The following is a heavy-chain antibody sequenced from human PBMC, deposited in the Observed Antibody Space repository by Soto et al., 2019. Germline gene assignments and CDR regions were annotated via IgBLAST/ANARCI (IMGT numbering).Heavy chain of an antibody. V-gene: IGHV1-69*01. CDR1: GGTFSSYA. CDR3: ARGGYCSGGSCPGPYYDYYCMDG. D-gene: IGHD2-15*01. CDR2: IIPIFGTA. Sequence: QGQLVQSGAEVKKPGSSVKVSCKASGGTFSSYAISWVRHAPGQGLEWMGGIIPIFGTANYAQKFQGRVTITADESTSTAYLGLSSLRSEDTAVYYCARGGYCSGGSCPGPYYDYYCMDGWGKGTTVTVSS. J-gene: IGHJ6*04.